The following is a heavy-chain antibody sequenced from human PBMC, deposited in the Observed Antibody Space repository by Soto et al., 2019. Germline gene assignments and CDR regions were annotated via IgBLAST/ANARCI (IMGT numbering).Heavy chain of an antibody. CDR3: AKDRPDYSSPRGGAYYGMDV. J-gene: IGHJ6*02. CDR1: GFTFDDYA. Sequence: EVQLVESGGGLVQPGRSLRLSCAASGFTFDDYAMHWVRQAPGKGLEWVSGISWNSGSIGYADSVKGRFTISRDIARSSLYLQMNSLRVEDTAFYYCAKDRPDYSSPRGGAYYGMDVWGQGTTVTVSS. CDR2: ISWNSGSI. D-gene: IGHD6-13*01. V-gene: IGHV3-9*01.